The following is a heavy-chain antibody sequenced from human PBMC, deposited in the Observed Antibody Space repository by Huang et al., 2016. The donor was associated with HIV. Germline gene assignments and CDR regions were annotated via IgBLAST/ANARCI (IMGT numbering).Heavy chain of an antibody. Sequence: QVRLVESGGGVVQPGGSLRLSCVSSGFPLNACAMHGVRQAPDKSRDWGALIKYDGYRYKHADSVKGRFTISRDNSKNTLYLEMKRLRREDTGVYYCVKDNGFGEGTSRWFDPWGQGTPVIVSS. CDR2: IKYDGYRY. V-gene: IGHV3-30*02. CDR1: GFPLNACA. D-gene: IGHD3-10*01. CDR3: VKDNGFGEGTSRWFDP. J-gene: IGHJ5*02.